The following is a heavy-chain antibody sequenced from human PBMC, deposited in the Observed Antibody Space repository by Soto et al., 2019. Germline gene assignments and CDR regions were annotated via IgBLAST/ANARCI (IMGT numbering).Heavy chain of an antibody. D-gene: IGHD3-10*01. CDR3: AADLPSESPLLDQ. CDR2: ISTKSDGETA. Sequence: GGSLRLSCAASGFTFTDAWMNWVRQAPGRGLEWVGRISTKSDGETAYYATSLRGRFSISRDDSKKTLFLQMNSLKAEDTAVYYCAADLPSESPLLDQWGQGT. CDR1: GFTFTDAW. V-gene: IGHV3-15*07. J-gene: IGHJ4*02.